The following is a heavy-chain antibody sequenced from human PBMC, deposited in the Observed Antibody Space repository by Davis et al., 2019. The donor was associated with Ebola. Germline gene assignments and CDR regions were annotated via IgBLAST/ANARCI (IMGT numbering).Heavy chain of an antibody. D-gene: IGHD4-11*01. V-gene: IGHV3-30*18. CDR1: GFIFRNYG. CDR2: VSADGNKQ. CDR3: VKETSDTYDFDY. Sequence: PGGSLRLSCAASGFIFRNYGMHWVRQAPGKGLEWVAIVSADGNKQFYGDSVKGRFTISRDNSKNTLHLQLSSLRVEDTAVYYCVKETSDTYDFDYWGQGTLVTVSS. J-gene: IGHJ4*02.